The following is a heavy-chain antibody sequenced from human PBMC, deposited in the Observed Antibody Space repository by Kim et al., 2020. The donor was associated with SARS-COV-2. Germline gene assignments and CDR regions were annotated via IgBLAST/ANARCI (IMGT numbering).Heavy chain of an antibody. CDR3: AKGAGAPFFFDY. Sequence: YYADSVKGRFTISRDNYKNTLFLQMNNLRAEDTAVYYCAKGAGAPFFFDYWGQGTLVTVSS. V-gene: IGHV3-23*01. D-gene: IGHD6-19*01. J-gene: IGHJ4*02.